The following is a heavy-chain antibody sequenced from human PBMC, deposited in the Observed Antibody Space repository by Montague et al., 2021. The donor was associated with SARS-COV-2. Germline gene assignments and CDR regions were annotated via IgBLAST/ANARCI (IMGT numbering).Heavy chain of an antibody. V-gene: IGHV3-74*01. CDR2: IDNDGRGT. CDR1: GFNFRSYY. J-gene: IGHJ3*01. CDR3: ARGGFNHGFDV. Sequence: SLRLSCAASGFNFRSYYIHWVRQAPGSGLVWVSRIDNDGRGTIYADSVKGRFTISRDNAKNTLFLQTNSLRADDTAVYYCARGGFNHGFDVWGPGTVVTVSS.